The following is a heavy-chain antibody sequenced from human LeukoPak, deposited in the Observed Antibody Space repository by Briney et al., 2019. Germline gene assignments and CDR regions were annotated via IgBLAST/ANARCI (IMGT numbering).Heavy chain of an antibody. CDR2: ISYDGSNK. CDR3: ANPLLEVVVPAAIGY. J-gene: IGHJ4*02. Sequence: GGSLRLSCAASGFTFSSYAMHWVRQAPGKGLEWVAVISYDGSNKYYADSVKGRFTISRDNSKNTLYLQMNSLRAEDTAVYYCANPLLEVVVPAAIGYWGQGTLVTVSS. CDR1: GFTFSSYA. V-gene: IGHV3-30-3*01. D-gene: IGHD2-2*01.